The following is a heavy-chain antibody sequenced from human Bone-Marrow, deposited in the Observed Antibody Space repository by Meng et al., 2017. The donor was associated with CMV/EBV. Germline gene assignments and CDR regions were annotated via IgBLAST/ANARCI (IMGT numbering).Heavy chain of an antibody. CDR2: ISSSSSYI. CDR3: ARVRWLQPDY. V-gene: IGHV3-21*01. CDR1: GFTFSSYS. D-gene: IGHD5-24*01. Sequence: GESLKISCAASGFTFSSYSMNWVRQAPGKGLEWVSSISSSSSYIYYADSVKGRFTISRDNAKNSLYLQMNSLRAEDTAVYYCARVRWLQPDYWGQGPLVTVSS. J-gene: IGHJ4*02.